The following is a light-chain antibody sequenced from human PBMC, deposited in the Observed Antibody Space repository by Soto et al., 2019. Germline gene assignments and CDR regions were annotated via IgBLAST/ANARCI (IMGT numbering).Light chain of an antibody. J-gene: IGKJ1*01. CDR1: QDISNY. V-gene: IGKV1-33*01. Sequence: DIQMTQSPSSLSASVGDRVTITCQASQDISNYLNWYQQKPGKAPKLLIYDASNLETGVPSRFSGSGSGTEFTLTIGSLQSEDCALYYCQQYNNWPGTFGQGTKVEI. CDR2: DAS. CDR3: QQYNNWPGT.